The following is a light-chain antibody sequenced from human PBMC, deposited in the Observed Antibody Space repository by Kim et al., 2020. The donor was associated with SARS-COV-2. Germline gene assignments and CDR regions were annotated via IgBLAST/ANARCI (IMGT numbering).Light chain of an antibody. CDR1: SSNVGSYNS. J-gene: IGLJ2*01. CDR2: DVS. CDR3: CSYAGSYTRV. Sequence: GPSVPISCTGTSSNVGSYNSVSWYQQHPGKAPKLIIYDVSKRPSGVPDRFSGSKSGNTASLTISGLQAEDEADYSCCSYAGSYTRVFGGGTQLTVL. V-gene: IGLV2-11*01.